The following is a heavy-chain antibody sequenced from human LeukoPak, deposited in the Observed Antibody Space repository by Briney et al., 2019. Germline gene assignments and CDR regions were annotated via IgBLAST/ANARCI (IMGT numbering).Heavy chain of an antibody. V-gene: IGHV3-30*04. Sequence: PGGSLRLSCAASGFTFSNYAMHWVRQAPGKGLEWVAVISYDASNKYYADSVKGRFTISRDNSKNTLYLQMNNLRAEDTAVYYCAKVQKQQLVPSYLDYWGQGTLVTVSS. CDR1: GFTFSNYA. CDR3: AKVQKQQLVPSYLDY. CDR2: ISYDASNK. J-gene: IGHJ4*02. D-gene: IGHD6-13*01.